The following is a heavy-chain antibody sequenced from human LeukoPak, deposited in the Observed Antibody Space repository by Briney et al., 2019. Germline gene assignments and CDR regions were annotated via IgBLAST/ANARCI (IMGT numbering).Heavy chain of an antibody. CDR3: AREQQLVRGAFDI. V-gene: IGHV1-18*01. CDR1: GYTFTSYG. Sequence: ASVKVSCKASGYTFTSYGISWVRQAPGQGLEWMGWISAYSGNTNYTQKLQGRVTMTTDTSTSTAYMELRSLRSDDTAVYYCAREQQLVRGAFDIWGQGTMVIVSS. D-gene: IGHD6-13*01. CDR2: ISAYSGNT. J-gene: IGHJ3*02.